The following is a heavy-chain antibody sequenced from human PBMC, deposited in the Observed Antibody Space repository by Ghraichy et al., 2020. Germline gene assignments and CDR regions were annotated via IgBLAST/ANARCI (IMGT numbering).Heavy chain of an antibody. Sequence: GGSLRLSCAASGFTFSSNYMSWVRQAPGKGLDWVSVIYSGGSTYYADSVKGRFTISRDNSKNTLYLQMNSLRAEDTAVYYCARSSYYYDSSGSRKIFGAFVIWGQGTMVTVSS. J-gene: IGHJ3*02. V-gene: IGHV3-53*01. D-gene: IGHD3-22*01. CDR1: GFTFSSNY. CDR2: IYSGGST. CDR3: ARSSYYYDSSGSRKIFGAFVI.